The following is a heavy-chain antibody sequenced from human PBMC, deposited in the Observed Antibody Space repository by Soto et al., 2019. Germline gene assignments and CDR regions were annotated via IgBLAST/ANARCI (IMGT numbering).Heavy chain of an antibody. V-gene: IGHV4-31*03. J-gene: IGHJ3*02. Sequence: SETLSPHCTVSGGSTSSGGYYWCCLRQHPGKGLEWIRYINYSGSTYYNPSLKSRVSISVDTSKNQFSLKLSSVTAADTAVYYCARDRNSSGYYDAFDIWGQGTMVT. CDR1: GGSTSSGGYY. CDR2: INYSGST. D-gene: IGHD3-22*01. CDR3: ARDRNSSGYYDAFDI.